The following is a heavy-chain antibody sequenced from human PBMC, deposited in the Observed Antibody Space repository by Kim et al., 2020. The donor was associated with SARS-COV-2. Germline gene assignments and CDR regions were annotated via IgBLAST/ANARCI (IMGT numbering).Heavy chain of an antibody. CDR2: IYYSGST. J-gene: IGHJ4*02. D-gene: IGHD6-13*01. CDR3: ARQGGSSWYGDYFDY. CDR1: GGSISSYY. V-gene: IGHV4-59*08. Sequence: SQTLSLTCTVSGGSISSYYWSWIRQPPGKGLEWIGYIYYSGSTNYNPSLKSRVTISVDTSKNQFSLKLSSVTAADTAVYYCARQGGSSWYGDYFDYWGQG.